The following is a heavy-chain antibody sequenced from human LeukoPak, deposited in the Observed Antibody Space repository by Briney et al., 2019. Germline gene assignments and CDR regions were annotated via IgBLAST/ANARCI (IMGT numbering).Heavy chain of an antibody. V-gene: IGHV3-23*01. D-gene: IGHD3-22*01. Sequence: PGGSLRLSCAASGFTFSSYAMSWVRQAPVKGLEWVSAISGSGGSTYYADSVKGRFTISRDNSKNTLYLQMNSLRAEDTAVYYCAKGYYDSSGYWYWGQGTLVTVSS. CDR3: AKGYYDSSGYWY. CDR2: ISGSGGST. CDR1: GFTFSSYA. J-gene: IGHJ4*02.